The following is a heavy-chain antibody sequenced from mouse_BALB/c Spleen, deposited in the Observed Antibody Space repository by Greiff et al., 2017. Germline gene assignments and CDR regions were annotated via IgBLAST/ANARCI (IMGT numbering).Heavy chain of an antibody. Sequence: VKLPESGPGLVKPSQSLSLTCTVTGYSITSDYAWNWIRQFPGNKLEWMGYISYSGSTSYNPSLKSRISITRDTSKNQFFLQLNSVTTEDTATYYCARGGIYDGYYDAMDYWGQGTSVTVSS. CDR3: ARGGIYDGYYDAMDY. CDR2: ISYSGST. V-gene: IGHV3-2*02. D-gene: IGHD2-3*01. CDR1: GYSITSDYA. J-gene: IGHJ4*01.